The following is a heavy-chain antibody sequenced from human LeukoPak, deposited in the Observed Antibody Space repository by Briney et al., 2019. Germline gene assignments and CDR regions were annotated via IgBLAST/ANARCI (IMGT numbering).Heavy chain of an antibody. D-gene: IGHD6-19*01. CDR3: ARPYSSGWDNWFDP. Sequence: GGSLRLSCAASGFTFSDYYMSWIRQAPGKGLEWVSYISSSGSTIYYADSVKGRFTISRDNAKNSLYLQMNSLRAEDTADCARPYSSGWDNWFDPWGQGTLVTVSS. J-gene: IGHJ5*02. V-gene: IGHV3-11*04. CDR2: ISSSGSTI. CDR1: GFTFSDYY.